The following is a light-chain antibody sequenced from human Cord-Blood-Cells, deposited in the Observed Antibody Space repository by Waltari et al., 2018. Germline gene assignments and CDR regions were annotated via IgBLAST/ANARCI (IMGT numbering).Light chain of an antibody. V-gene: IGKV1-39*01. CDR1: QSISSY. CDR3: QQSHSTPRT. J-gene: IGKJ1*01. CDR2: AAS. Sequence: DIQMTQSTSSLSASVGDSVTLTCRASQSISSYLNWYQQKPGKAPKLLIYAASSLQSGVPSRFSGSGSGTDFTLTISSLQPEDFATYYCQQSHSTPRTFGQGTKVEIK.